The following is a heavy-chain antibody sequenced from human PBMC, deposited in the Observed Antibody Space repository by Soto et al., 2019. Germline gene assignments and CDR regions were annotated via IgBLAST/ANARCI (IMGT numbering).Heavy chain of an antibody. D-gene: IGHD6-13*01. J-gene: IGHJ4*02. V-gene: IGHV1-69*01. Sequence: SGKVSCKASGVTLKNSALIWVRQAPGQGLEWMGGIIPVFGPALYAQKFQGRVTIAADESTNTAFLDVSSLRSEDTAVYYCGRGGSWAKVDSWGPGTLVTVSS. CDR1: GVTLKNSA. CDR3: GRGGSWAKVDS. CDR2: IIPVFGPA.